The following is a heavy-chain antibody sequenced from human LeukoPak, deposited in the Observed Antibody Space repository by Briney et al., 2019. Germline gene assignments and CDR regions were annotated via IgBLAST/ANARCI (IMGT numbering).Heavy chain of an antibody. V-gene: IGHV4-39*02. Sequence: SETLSLTCTVSGGSISSSSYYWGWIRQPPGKGLEWIGSIYYSGSTYYNPSLKSRVTISVDTSKNQFSLKLSSVTAADTAVYYCAREGYSGYQTSDYWGQGTLVTVSS. D-gene: IGHD5-12*01. CDR1: GGSISSSSYY. CDR2: IYYSGST. CDR3: AREGYSGYQTSDY. J-gene: IGHJ4*02.